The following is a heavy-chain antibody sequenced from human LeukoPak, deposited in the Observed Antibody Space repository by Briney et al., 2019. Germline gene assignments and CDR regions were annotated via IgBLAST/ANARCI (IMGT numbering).Heavy chain of an antibody. J-gene: IGHJ4*02. CDR1: GFAVSSNH. CDR3: ARDNC. V-gene: IGHV3-21*01. CDR2: ISSSSSYI. Sequence: GGSLRLSCAASGFAVSSNHMNWVRQAPGKGLEWVSSISSSSSYIYYADSVEGRFTISRDNAKNSLYMQMNSLRAEDTAVYYCARDNCWGQGTLVTVSS.